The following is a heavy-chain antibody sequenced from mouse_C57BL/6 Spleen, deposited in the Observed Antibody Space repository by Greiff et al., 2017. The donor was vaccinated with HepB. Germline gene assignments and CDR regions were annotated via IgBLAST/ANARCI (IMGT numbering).Heavy chain of an antibody. D-gene: IGHD1-1*01. V-gene: IGHV1-64*01. CDR3: ARGDYYGSSPFDY. J-gene: IGHJ2*01. CDR2: IHPNSGST. Sequence: QLQQSGAELVKPGASVKLSCKASGYTFTSYWMHWVKQRPGQGLEWIGMIHPNSGSTNYNEKFKSKATLTVDKSSSTAYMQLSSLTSEDSAVYYCARGDYYGSSPFDYWGQGTTLTVSS. CDR1: GYTFTSYW.